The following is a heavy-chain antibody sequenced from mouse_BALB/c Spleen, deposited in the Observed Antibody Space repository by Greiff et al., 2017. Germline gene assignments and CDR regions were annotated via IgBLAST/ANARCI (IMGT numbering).Heavy chain of an antibody. V-gene: IGHV3-6*02. J-gene: IGHJ2*01. CDR3: ARWLPYYFDY. CDR1: GYSITSGYY. D-gene: IGHD2-2*01. Sequence: EVKLVESGPGLVKPSQSLSLTCSVTGYSITSGYYWNWIRQFPGNKLEWMGYISYDGSNNYNPSLKNRISITRDTSKNQFFLKLNSVTTEDTATYYCARWLPYYFDYWGQGTTLTVSS. CDR2: ISYDGSN.